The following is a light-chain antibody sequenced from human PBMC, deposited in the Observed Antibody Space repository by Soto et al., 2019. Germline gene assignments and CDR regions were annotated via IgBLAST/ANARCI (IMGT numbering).Light chain of an antibody. V-gene: IGKV3-20*01. J-gene: IGKJ1*01. CDR1: QSFSNNY. CDR3: QQYGSSCT. Sequence: EIVLTQSPGTLSLSPGERATLSCRASQSFSNNYLAWYQQKPGQAPRLLIYGASNRATGIPDRFSGSGSGTDFTLTISRLEPEDFAVYYCQQYGSSCTFGQGTKVDIK. CDR2: GAS.